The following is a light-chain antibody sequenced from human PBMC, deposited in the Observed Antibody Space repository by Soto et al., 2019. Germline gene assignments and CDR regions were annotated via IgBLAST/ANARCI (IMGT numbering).Light chain of an antibody. V-gene: IGKV1-39*01. CDR1: QSISRD. CDR3: QQSYSTPPLT. Sequence: DIPMTQSPSSLSASVGDRVTITCRASQSISRDLNWYQQKPGKAPKLLIYGASSLQSGVPSRFSGSGSGTDFTLSISSLQPEDFATYYCQQSYSTPPLTFGQGTRLEIK. J-gene: IGKJ5*01. CDR2: GAS.